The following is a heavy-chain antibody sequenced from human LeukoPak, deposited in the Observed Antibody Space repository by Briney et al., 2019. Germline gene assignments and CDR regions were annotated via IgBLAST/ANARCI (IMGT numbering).Heavy chain of an antibody. D-gene: IGHD3-22*01. CDR1: GFTFSNFV. J-gene: IGHJ4*02. V-gene: IGHV3-23*01. CDR3: ARGDYDSSGYYFYYFDY. CDR2: ITDTGGRT. Sequence: GGSLRLSCAASGFTFSNFVMSWVRQAPGKGLEWVSTITDTGGRTSYADSVKGRFTISRDNSKNTLYLQMNSLRAEDTAVYYCARGDYDSSGYYFYYFDYWGQGTLVTVSS.